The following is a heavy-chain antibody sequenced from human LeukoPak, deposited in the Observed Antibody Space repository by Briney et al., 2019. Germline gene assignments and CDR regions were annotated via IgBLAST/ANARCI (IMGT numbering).Heavy chain of an antibody. Sequence: GGSLRLSCAASGFTFSSYGMHWDRKAPGQGLDLEAVIWYDGSNKYYADSVKGRFTISRDNSKNTLYLQMNSLRAEDTAVYYCAKDLPRYSYGYNYLDYWGQGTLVIVSS. J-gene: IGHJ4*02. CDR3: AKDLPRYSYGYNYLDY. CDR2: IWYDGSNK. V-gene: IGHV3-33*06. CDR1: GFTFSSYG. D-gene: IGHD5-18*01.